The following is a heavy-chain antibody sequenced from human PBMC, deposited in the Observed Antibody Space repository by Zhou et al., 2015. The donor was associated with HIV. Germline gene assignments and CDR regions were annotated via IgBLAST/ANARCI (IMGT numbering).Heavy chain of an antibody. CDR3: ARVRGTGSGYFDY. D-gene: IGHD3-10*01. J-gene: IGHJ4*02. CDR1: GYPFISYG. V-gene: IGHV1-18*01. Sequence: QVLLVQSGAEVRKPGASVKVSCKASGYPFISYGINWVRQAPGQGLEWMGWISVYSGDTTFAQKVQDRVSLTTDTSSTTAYMELSSLRSEDTAVYYCARVRGTGSGYFDYWGQGTLVTVSS. CDR2: ISVYSGDT.